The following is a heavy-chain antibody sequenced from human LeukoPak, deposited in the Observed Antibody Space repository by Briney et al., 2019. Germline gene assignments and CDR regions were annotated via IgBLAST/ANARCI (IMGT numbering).Heavy chain of an antibody. CDR3: ARDMEGGYDGIDY. D-gene: IGHD5-12*01. CDR1: GFTFSSYS. V-gene: IGHV3-21*01. CDR2: ISSSSSYI. J-gene: IGHJ4*02. Sequence: GGSLRLSCAASGFTFSSYSMNWVRQAPGKGLEWVSSISSSSSYIYYADSVKGRFTISRDNAKNSLYLQMNSLRAEDTAVYYCARDMEGGYDGIDYWGQGILVTVSS.